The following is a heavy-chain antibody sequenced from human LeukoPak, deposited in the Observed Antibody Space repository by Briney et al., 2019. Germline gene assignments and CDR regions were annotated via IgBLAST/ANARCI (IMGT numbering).Heavy chain of an antibody. CDR3: ARVKSRAAWNWFDP. J-gene: IGHJ5*02. V-gene: IGHV4-4*07. CDR2: MYSSGSS. Sequence: SETLSLTCTVSGDSISSNYWSWIRQPAGKGLEWIGRMYSSGSSNYNPALKSRVTMSVDTSKNQFSLKRSSVTAADTAVYYCARVKSRAAWNWFDPWGQGTLVTVSS. D-gene: IGHD6-13*01. CDR1: GDSISSNY.